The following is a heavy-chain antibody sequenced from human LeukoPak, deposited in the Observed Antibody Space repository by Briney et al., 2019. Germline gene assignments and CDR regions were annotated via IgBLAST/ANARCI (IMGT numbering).Heavy chain of an antibody. J-gene: IGHJ4*02. Sequence: GASVKASCKASGYTFTGYYMHWVRQAPGQGLEWMGWINPNSGGTNYAQKFQGRVTMTRDTSISTAYMELSRLRSDDTAVYYCARDQRSSSWSYYFDYWGQGTLVTVSS. CDR2: INPNSGGT. CDR3: ARDQRSSSWSYYFDY. CDR1: GYTFTGYY. V-gene: IGHV1-2*02. D-gene: IGHD6-13*01.